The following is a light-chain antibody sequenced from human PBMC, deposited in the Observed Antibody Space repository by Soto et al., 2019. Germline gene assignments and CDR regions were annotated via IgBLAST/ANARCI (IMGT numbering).Light chain of an antibody. J-gene: IGKJ5*01. V-gene: IGKV1-33*01. CDR1: QDITNY. CDR2: DSS. Sequence: DIQMTQSPSSLSASVGDRVTIICQASQDITNYLNWYQQKPGKAPKLLIHDSSNLETGVPSRFSGSGSGTYFSFTISSLQPEDIATYYFQQYDTLPLTFGPGTRLEIK. CDR3: QQYDTLPLT.